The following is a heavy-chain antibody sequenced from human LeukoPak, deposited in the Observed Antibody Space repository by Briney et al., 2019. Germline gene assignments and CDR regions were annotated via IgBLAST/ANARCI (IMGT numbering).Heavy chain of an antibody. V-gene: IGHV3-33*08. CDR1: GFTFSGYT. CDR2: IWYDGSKK. D-gene: IGHD4-23*01. J-gene: IGHJ4*02. CDR3: TRRDGDNDRGFDF. Sequence: GGSLRLSCAGSGFTFSGYTIHWVRQTPGKGLEWVAVIWYDGSKKYYAESVKGRFTISRDNSKNTLYLQMNSLRVEDTAVYFCTRRDGDNDRGFDFWGQGTLVTVSS.